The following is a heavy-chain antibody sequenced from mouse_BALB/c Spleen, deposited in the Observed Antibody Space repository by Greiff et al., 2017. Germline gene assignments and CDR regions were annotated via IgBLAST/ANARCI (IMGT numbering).Heavy chain of an antibody. V-gene: IGHV1S56*01. CDR2: IYPGNVNT. CDR1: GYTFTSYY. Sequence: QVQLQQSGPELVKPGASVRISCKASGYTFTSYYIHWVKQRPGQGLEWIGWIYPGNVNTKYNEKFKGKATLTADKSSSTAYMQLSSLTSEDSAVYFCARDGIAMDYWGQGTSVTVSS. D-gene: IGHD2-3*01. CDR3: ARDGIAMDY. J-gene: IGHJ4*01.